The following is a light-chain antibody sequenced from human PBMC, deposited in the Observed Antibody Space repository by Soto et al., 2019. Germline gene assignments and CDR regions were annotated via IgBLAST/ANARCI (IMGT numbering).Light chain of an antibody. CDR2: DIS. CDR3: QHRSSWPIT. V-gene: IGKV3-11*01. Sequence: EIVLTQSPGTLSLSPGERATLSCRASQSVSGYLAWYQQKPGQAPRLLIYDISKRATGIPARFSGSGSATDFTITISSLEPEDFAVYYCQHRSSWPITFGQGTRLEIK. CDR1: QSVSGY. J-gene: IGKJ5*01.